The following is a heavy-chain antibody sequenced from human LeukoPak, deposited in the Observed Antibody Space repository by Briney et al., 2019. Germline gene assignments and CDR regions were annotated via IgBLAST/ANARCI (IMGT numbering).Heavy chain of an antibody. CDR1: GASFSDFY. Sequence: SETLSLTCTVSGASFSDFYWSWIRQSPGRGLEWIGYVSDSGSTSYNPSLKSRVTISVDTSKNQFSLKLSSVTAADTAVYYCARGKWLRSSFDYWGQGTLVTVSS. V-gene: IGHV4-59*12. CDR2: VSDSGST. J-gene: IGHJ4*02. CDR3: ARGKWLRSSFDY. D-gene: IGHD5-12*01.